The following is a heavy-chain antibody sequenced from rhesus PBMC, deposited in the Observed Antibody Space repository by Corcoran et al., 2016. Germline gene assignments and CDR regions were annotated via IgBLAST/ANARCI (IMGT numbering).Heavy chain of an antibody. J-gene: IGHJ4*01. Sequence: QVQLQESGPGLVKPSETLSLTCAVSGGSISSSNWWSWIRQPPGKGLEWIWYISGSSGSPYSNPSLKRQVTISTDPSKNQFSLKLSSVTAADTAVYYCARGIAAAMGRDYWGQGVLVTVSS. CDR1: GGSISSSNW. D-gene: IGHD6-43*01. V-gene: IGHV4-65*01. CDR3: ARGIAAAMGRDY. CDR2: ISGSSGSP.